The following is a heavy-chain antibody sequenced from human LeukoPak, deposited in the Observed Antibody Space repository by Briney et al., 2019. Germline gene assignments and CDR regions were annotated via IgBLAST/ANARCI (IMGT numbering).Heavy chain of an antibody. CDR3: ARLPYYYDSSGYYYYYYYYMDV. CDR1: GFTFSSYS. Sequence: GGSLRLSCAASGFTFSSYSMNWVRQAPGKGLERVSYISSSSSTIYYADSVKGRFTISRDNAKNSLYLQMNSLRAEDTAVYYCARLPYYYDSSGYYYYYYYYMDVWGKGTTVTVSS. J-gene: IGHJ6*03. D-gene: IGHD3-22*01. V-gene: IGHV3-48*04. CDR2: ISSSSSTI.